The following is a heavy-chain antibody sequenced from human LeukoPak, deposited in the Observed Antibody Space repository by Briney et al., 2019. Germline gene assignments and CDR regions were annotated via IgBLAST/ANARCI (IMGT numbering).Heavy chain of an antibody. D-gene: IGHD3-10*01. V-gene: IGHV3-30*07. CDR2: ISYDGSNK. J-gene: IGHJ4*02. CDR1: GFTFSSYA. CDR3: AKDTAYYYGSGSYNFYFDY. Sequence: PGGSLRLSCAASGFTFSSYAMHWVRQAPGKGLEWVAVISYDGSNKYYADSVKGRFTISRDNSKNTLYLQMNSLRAEDTAVYYCAKDTAYYYGSGSYNFYFDYWGQGTLVTVSS.